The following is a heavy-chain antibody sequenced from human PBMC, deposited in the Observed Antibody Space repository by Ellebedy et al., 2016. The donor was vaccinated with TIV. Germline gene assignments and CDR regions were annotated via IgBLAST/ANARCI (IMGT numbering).Heavy chain of an antibody. J-gene: IGHJ4*02. CDR3: AKGGSWWDYSASSGLYSFDY. V-gene: IGHV3-23*01. Sequence: GESLKLSXAASGFTFSNYAMSWARQAPGKGLEWVSAISGSGGSTYYADSVKGRFTISRDNSKNTLYLQMNSLRAEDTAVYYCAKGGSWWDYSASSGLYSFDYWGQGTLVTVSS. CDR2: ISGSGGST. CDR1: GFTFSNYA. D-gene: IGHD3-22*01.